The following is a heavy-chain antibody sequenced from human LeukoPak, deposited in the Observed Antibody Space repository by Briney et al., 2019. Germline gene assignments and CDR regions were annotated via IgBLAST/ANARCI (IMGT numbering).Heavy chain of an antibody. CDR2: IYYSGST. J-gene: IGHJ4*02. V-gene: IGHV4-59*01. CDR1: GGSISSYY. Sequence: SETLSLTCTVSGGSISSYYWSWIRQPPGKGLEWIGYIYYSGSTNYSPSLKSRVTISVDTSKNQFSLKLSSVTAADTAVYYCARGKKYYFDYWGQGTLVTVSS. CDR3: ARGKKYYFDY.